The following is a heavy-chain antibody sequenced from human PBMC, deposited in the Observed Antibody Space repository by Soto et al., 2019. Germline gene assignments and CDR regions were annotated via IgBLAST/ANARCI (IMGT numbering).Heavy chain of an antibody. CDR3: ARVPAVASTIPSLWFDP. CDR1: GGSISRYY. CDR2: IHYSGST. Sequence: PSETLSLTCNVSGGSISRYYWSWIRQPPGKGLEWIGYIHYSGSTKYNPSIKSRVTISVDTSKNQFSLKLTSVTAADTAVYFCARVPAVASTIPSLWFDPWGQGTMVTVYS. V-gene: IGHV4-59*01. D-gene: IGHD6-19*01. J-gene: IGHJ5*02.